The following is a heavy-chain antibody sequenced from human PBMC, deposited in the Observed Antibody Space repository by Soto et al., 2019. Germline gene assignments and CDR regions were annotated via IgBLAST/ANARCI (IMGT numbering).Heavy chain of an antibody. V-gene: IGHV3-9*01. D-gene: IGHD2-15*01. CDR2: ISWNSGSI. Sequence: EVQLVELGGGLVQPGRSLRLSCAASGFTFDDYAMHWVRQAPGKGLEWVSGISWNSGSIGYADSVKGRFTISRDNAKKSLYLQMNSLRTEDTALYYCATDIGGADGYYYNMDVWGKGTTVTVSS. J-gene: IGHJ6*03. CDR3: ATDIGGADGYYYNMDV. CDR1: GFTFDDYA.